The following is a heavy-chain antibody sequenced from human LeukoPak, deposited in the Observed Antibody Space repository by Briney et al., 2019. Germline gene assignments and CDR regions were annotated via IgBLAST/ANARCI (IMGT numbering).Heavy chain of an antibody. Sequence: SVKVSCKASGGTFSSYAISWVRQAPGQGLEWMGGIIPIFGTANYAQKFQGRVTMTTDTSTSTAYMELRSLRSDDTAVYYCARDGYCSGGSCYYYYMDVWGKGTTVTISS. CDR2: IIPIFGTA. D-gene: IGHD2-15*01. CDR1: GGTFSSYA. CDR3: ARDGYCSGGSCYYYYMDV. J-gene: IGHJ6*03. V-gene: IGHV1-69*05.